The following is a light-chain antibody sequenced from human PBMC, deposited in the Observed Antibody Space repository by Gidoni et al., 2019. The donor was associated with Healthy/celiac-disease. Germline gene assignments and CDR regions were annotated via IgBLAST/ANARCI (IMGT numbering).Light chain of an antibody. CDR2: KAS. V-gene: IGKV1-5*03. CDR1: QSISSW. CDR3: QQYNSYLYT. Sequence: DIQMTQPPSTLSASVGDRDTITCRASQSISSWLAWYQQKPGKAPKLLIYKASSLESGVPSRFSGSGSGTEFTLTISSLQPDDFATYYCQQYNSYLYTFGQGTKLEIK. J-gene: IGKJ2*01.